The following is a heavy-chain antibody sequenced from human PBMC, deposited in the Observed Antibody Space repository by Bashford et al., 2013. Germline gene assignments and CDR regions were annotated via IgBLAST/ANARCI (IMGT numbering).Heavy chain of an antibody. D-gene: IGHD3-3*01. V-gene: IGHV1-2*02. Sequence: WVRQAPGQGLEWMGWINPNPNSGATKYAEMFQGRVTMTRDTSISTAYMELSSLRSDDTAVYYCATRSLGYGLDVWGQGTTVTVSS. CDR3: ATRSLGYGLDV. CDR2: INPNPNSGAT. J-gene: IGHJ6*02.